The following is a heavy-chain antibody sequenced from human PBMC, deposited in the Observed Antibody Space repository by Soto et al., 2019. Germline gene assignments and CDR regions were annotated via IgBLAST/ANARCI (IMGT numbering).Heavy chain of an antibody. J-gene: IGHJ4*02. V-gene: IGHV4-31*03. D-gene: IGHD3-9*01. Sequence: SLTLSLTCSVSGASITKGGYYWTWIRKNPGKGLEWIGYFYYSGSTYYNLSLKSRLTISGDSSTNQISLEVASVTDADTAVYFCARGTDIAISPAEGAFDYWVPGFLDTVSS. CDR1: GASITKGGYY. CDR2: FYYSGST. CDR3: ARGTDIAISPAEGAFDY.